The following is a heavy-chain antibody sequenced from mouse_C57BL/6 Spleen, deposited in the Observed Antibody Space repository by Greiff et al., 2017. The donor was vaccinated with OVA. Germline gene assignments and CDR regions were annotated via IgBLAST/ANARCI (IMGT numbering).Heavy chain of an antibody. Sequence: QVQLKQSGAELVRPGTSVKVSCKASGYAFTNYLIEWVKQRPGQGLEWIGVINPGSGGTNYNEKFKGKATLTADTSSSTAYMQLSSLTSEDAAVYVCARISYYDGEDYYAMDYWGQGTSVTVSS. D-gene: IGHD1-1*01. CDR1: GYAFTNYL. J-gene: IGHJ4*01. CDR2: INPGSGGT. CDR3: ARISYYDGEDYYAMDY. V-gene: IGHV1-54*01.